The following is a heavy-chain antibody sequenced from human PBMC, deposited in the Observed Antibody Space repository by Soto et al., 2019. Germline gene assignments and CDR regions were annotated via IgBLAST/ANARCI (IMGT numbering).Heavy chain of an antibody. D-gene: IGHD4-17*01. CDR3: GAQVYGAKGYYFES. J-gene: IGHJ4*02. Sequence: QLQLQESGPGLVKPSETLSLTCTVSSGSISSSSSYWGWIRQPPGKGLEWIGSIYYSGNTYYNPSLKCRVTISKDSSKTHFSLKLNTVTTADTAVYYCGAQVYGAKGYYFESWGQGTLVTVSS. CDR2: IYYSGNT. CDR1: SGSISSSSSY. V-gene: IGHV4-39*02.